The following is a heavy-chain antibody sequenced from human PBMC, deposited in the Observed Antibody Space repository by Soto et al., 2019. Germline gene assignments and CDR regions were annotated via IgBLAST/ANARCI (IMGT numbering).Heavy chain of an antibody. CDR3: ARPLRTGHGDYDF. CDR1: GYNFLDYW. V-gene: IGHV5-10-1*01. J-gene: IGHJ4*02. D-gene: IGHD2-8*01. Sequence: GESLKISCRASGYNFLDYWINWVRQVPGQGLEWMGKIDPKDSYTYYSPPFKGRVTISADKSISTAYLQWNSLRASDTAIYFCARPLRTGHGDYDFWGPGTVVTVSS. CDR2: IDPKDSYT.